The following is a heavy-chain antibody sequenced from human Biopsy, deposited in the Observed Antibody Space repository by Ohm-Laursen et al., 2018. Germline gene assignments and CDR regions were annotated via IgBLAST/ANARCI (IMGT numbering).Heavy chain of an antibody. CDR2: IVPILGHL. Sequence: SSVKVSCKVSGGPSSNYAFSWVRQAPGQGLEWVGSIVPILGHLNYAQRFQGRVSITADKSTTYVYMELSRLTSGDTAVYYCAADADGYYTEFDYWGPGTLVTVSS. CDR1: GGPSSNYA. V-gene: IGHV1-69*04. CDR3: AADADGYYTEFDY. D-gene: IGHD3-3*01. J-gene: IGHJ4*02.